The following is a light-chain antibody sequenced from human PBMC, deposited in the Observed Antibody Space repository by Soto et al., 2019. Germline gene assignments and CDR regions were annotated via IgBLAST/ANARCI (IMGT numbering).Light chain of an antibody. J-gene: IGKJ1*01. CDR1: HSVGTK. CDR3: HQSSKWPQT. Sequence: EIVITQSPATLSVSPVETATLSCRASHSVGTKLAWYQQRPGQAPRLLISDASTRATSISARFSGSGSVTQFTLTISSLQSEDIALYYCHQSSKWPQTFGQGTKVDNK. V-gene: IGKV3-15*01. CDR2: DAS.